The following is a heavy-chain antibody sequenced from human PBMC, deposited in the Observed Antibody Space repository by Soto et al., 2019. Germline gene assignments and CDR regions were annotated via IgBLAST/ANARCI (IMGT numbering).Heavy chain of an antibody. V-gene: IGHV1-18*01. D-gene: IGHD5-12*01. CDR2: ISAYNGNT. Sequence: QVQLVQSGAEVKKPGASVKVSCKASGYTFTSYGISWVRQAPGQGLEWMGWISAYNGNTNYAQKLQGRVTMTTDTSXSXXYMELRSLRSDDTAVYYCARGRRIVATIKGDWFDPWGQGTLVTVSS. CDR3: ARGRRIVATIKGDWFDP. CDR1: GYTFTSYG. J-gene: IGHJ5*02.